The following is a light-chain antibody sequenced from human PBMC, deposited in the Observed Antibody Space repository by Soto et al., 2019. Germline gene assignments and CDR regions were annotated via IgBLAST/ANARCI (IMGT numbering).Light chain of an antibody. CDR2: SDT. J-gene: IGLJ2*01. Sequence: SYELTQPPSVSVAPGKTASISCGGNNIGSKGVHWYQQKPGQAPVLVIYSDTDLPPVITDRFSGSNSENLATLTISRVEARGETVVYCQVWDSGSAHVVFGGGTKLTVL. V-gene: IGLV3-21*04. CDR1: NIGSKG. CDR3: QVWDSGSAHVV.